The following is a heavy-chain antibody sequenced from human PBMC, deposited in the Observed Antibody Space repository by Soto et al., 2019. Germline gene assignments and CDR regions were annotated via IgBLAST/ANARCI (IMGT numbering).Heavy chain of an antibody. CDR1: GGSISSYY. V-gene: IGHV4-4*07. Sequence: ETLSLTCTVSGGSISSYYWSWIRQPAGKGLEWIGRIYTSGSTNYNPSLKSRVTMSVDTSKNQFSLKLSSVTAADTAVYYCARDGEGSGRYFWWFDPWGQGTLVTVSS. CDR3: ARDGEGSGRYFWWFDP. CDR2: IYTSGST. J-gene: IGHJ5*02. D-gene: IGHD6-19*01.